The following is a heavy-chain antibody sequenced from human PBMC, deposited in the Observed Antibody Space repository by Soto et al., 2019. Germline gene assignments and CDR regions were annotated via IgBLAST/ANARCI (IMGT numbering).Heavy chain of an antibody. Sequence: PSETLSLTCAVSGGSISTSNWWSWVRQPPGKGLEWIGEVYRTGSTNYNPSLESRLTISVDKSKNQFSLKLTSVTAADTAVYYCARARATIAAAAIFDCWRQATLVTVSS. D-gene: IGHD6-13*01. J-gene: IGHJ4*02. CDR2: VYRTGST. CDR3: ARARATIAAAAIFDC. CDR1: GGSISTSNW. V-gene: IGHV4-4*02.